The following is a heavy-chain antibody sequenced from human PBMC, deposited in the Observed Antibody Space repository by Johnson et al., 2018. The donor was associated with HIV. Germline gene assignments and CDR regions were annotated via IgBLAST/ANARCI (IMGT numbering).Heavy chain of an antibody. CDR2: ISSDGGST. J-gene: IGHJ3*02. V-gene: IGHV3-64*01. Sequence: VQLVESGGGLVQPGGSLRLSCAASGFTFSSYAMHWVRQAPGKGLEYVSAISSDGGSTYYANSVKGRFTISRDNSKNTLYLQMGSLRAEDMAVYYCARGGQWLVLGAFDIWGQGTMVTVSS. CDR3: ARGGQWLVLGAFDI. D-gene: IGHD6-19*01. CDR1: GFTFSSYA.